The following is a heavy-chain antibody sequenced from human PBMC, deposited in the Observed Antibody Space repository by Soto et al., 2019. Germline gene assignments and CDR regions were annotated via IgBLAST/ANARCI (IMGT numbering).Heavy chain of an antibody. V-gene: IGHV1-18*01. CDR1: GYVFSSYG. D-gene: IGHD2-2*01. CDR3: ARGLGYCSSTSCYPLGFDP. CDR2: ISAYNGNT. Sequence: ASVKVSCKASGYVFSSYGISWVRQAPGQGIGWMGWISAYNGNTNYAQNFQGRVTMTTDTSTNTAYMELRSLRSDDTGVYYCARGLGYCSSTSCYPLGFDPWGQGTLVTVSS. J-gene: IGHJ5*02.